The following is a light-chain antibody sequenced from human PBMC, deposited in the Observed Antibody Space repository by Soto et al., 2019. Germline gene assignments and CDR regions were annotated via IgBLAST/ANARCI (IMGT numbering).Light chain of an antibody. J-gene: IGLJ3*02. CDR3: QTWGTGIPV. CDR1: SGHSSYA. Sequence: LVLTQSPSASASLGASVKLTCTLSSGHSSYAIAWHQQQPEKGPRYLMKFNSDGSHNKGDGIPDRFSGSSSGAERYLTISSLQSEDEADYYCQTWGTGIPVFGGGTKLTVL. CDR2: FNSDGSH. V-gene: IGLV4-69*01.